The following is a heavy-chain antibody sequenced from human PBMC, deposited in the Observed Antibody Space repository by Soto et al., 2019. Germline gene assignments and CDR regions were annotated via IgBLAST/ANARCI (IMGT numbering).Heavy chain of an antibody. CDR2: INPNSGGT. V-gene: IGHV1-2*04. CDR1: GYTFTGYY. Sequence: QVQLVQSGAEVKKPGASVKVSCKASGYTFTGYYMHWVRQAPGQGLEWMGWINPNSGGTNYAQKFQGWVTMTRDTSLSTAYMELSRLRSDDTAVYYCARAPYCSSTSCYGIYYGMDVWGQGTTVTVSS. D-gene: IGHD2-2*01. CDR3: ARAPYCSSTSCYGIYYGMDV. J-gene: IGHJ6*02.